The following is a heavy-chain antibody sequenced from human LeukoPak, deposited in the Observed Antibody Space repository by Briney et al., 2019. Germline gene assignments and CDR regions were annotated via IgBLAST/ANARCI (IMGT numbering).Heavy chain of an antibody. CDR3: ARAATVGTTRPGTHFDY. V-gene: IGHV3-21*01. Sequence: GGSLRLSCAASGFTFSSYNMNWVRQAPGKGLEWVSSISGSSSYIYYAASAKGRFSISRDNAKNSLYLQMNSLRAEDTAVYYCARAATVGTTRPGTHFDYWGQGTLVTVSS. CDR1: GFTFSSYN. D-gene: IGHD1-26*01. J-gene: IGHJ4*02. CDR2: ISGSSSYI.